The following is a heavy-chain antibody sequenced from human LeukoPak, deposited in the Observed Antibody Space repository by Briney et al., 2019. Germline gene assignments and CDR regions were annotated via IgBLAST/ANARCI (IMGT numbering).Heavy chain of an antibody. D-gene: IGHD6-13*01. V-gene: IGHV3-48*04. Sequence: PGGSLRLSCAASGFTFSSYWMNWVRQAPGKGLEWVSYISSRGSTIYYADSVKGRFTISRDNAKNSLYLQMNSLRAEDTAVYYCARDSSSWYGTPYFAYWGQGTLVTVSS. J-gene: IGHJ4*02. CDR3: ARDSSSWYGTPYFAY. CDR1: GFTFSSYW. CDR2: ISSRGSTI.